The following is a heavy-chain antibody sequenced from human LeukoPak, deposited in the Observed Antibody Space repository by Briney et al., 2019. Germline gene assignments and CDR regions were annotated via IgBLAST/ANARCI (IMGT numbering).Heavy chain of an antibody. CDR3: ARYPTVVEKNYYYYYMDV. CDR2: MNPNSGNT. CDR1: GYTFTSYD. V-gene: IGHV1-8*01. Sequence: ASVKVSCKASGYTFTSYDINWVRQATGQGLEWVGWMNPNSGNTGYAQKFQGRVTMTRNTSISTAYMELSSLRSEDTAVYYCARYPTVVEKNYYYYYMDVWGKRTTVTVSS. D-gene: IGHD4-17*01. J-gene: IGHJ6*03.